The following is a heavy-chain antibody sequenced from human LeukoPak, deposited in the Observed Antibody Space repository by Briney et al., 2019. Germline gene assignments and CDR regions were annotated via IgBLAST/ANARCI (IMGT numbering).Heavy chain of an antibody. Sequence: SETLSLTCAVYGGSFSSYYWSWIRQPPGKGLEWIGEINHSGSTNYNPSLKSRVTISVDTSKNQFSLKLSSVTAADTAVYYCARATMITFGGVIVSHGYYYYGMDVWGQGTTVTVSS. CDR2: INHSGST. CDR3: ARATMITFGGVIVSHGYYYYGMDV. CDR1: GGSFSSYY. J-gene: IGHJ6*02. D-gene: IGHD3-16*02. V-gene: IGHV4-34*01.